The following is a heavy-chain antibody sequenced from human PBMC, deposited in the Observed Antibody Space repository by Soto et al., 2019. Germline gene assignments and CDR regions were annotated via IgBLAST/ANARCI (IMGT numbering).Heavy chain of an antibody. CDR2: ISWNSGQL. V-gene: IGHV3-9*01. J-gene: IGHJ6*03. CDR1: GFNFGNYA. CDR3: AKEKSTGEYSYYRYMDV. D-gene: IGHD4-17*01. Sequence: EVVLVESGGGLVQPDRPLRLSCEASGFNFGNYAMHWVRQVPGKGLEWVSAISWNSGQLDYADSVRGRFTISRDNGKNSLYLEMNSLRPDDTALYFCAKEKSTGEYSYYRYMDVWGRGTTVSVSS.